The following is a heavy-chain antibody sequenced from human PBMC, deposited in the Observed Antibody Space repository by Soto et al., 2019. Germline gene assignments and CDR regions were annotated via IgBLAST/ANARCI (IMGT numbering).Heavy chain of an antibody. J-gene: IGHJ4*02. CDR3: ARLSTSAAPIPQWLVLAHGPFDY. V-gene: IGHV3-66*04. CDR1: GFTVSSNY. D-gene: IGHD6-19*01. CDR2: IYSGGST. Sequence: GGSLRLSCAASGFTVSSNYMSWVRQAPGKGLEWVSVIYSGGSTYYADSVKGRFTISRDNSKNTLYLQMNSLRAEDTAVYYCARLSTSAAPIPQWLVLAHGPFDYWGQGTLVTVSS.